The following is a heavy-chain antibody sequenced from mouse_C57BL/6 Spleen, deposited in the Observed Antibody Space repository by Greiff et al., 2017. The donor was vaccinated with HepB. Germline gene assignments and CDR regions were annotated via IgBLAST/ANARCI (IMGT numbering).Heavy chain of an antibody. CDR3: ARRGMDY. Sequence: VQLQQSGAELMKPGASVKLSCKATGYTFTGYWIEWVKQRPGHGLEWIGEILPGSGSTNYTEKFKGKATFTSDTSSNTAYMQLSSLTTEDSAIYYCARRGMDYWGQGTSVTVSS. J-gene: IGHJ4*01. CDR1: GYTFTGYW. CDR2: ILPGSGST. V-gene: IGHV1-9*01.